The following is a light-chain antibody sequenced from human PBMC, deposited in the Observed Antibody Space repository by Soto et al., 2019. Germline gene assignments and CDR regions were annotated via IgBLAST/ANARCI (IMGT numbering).Light chain of an antibody. V-gene: IGLV2-14*03. CDR3: HSYQL. CDR2: DVS. CDR1: SNDIGSYNY. Sequence: QSVLTQPASLSGSPGQSITISCTGSSNDIGSYNYVSWYQQHPGKAPKLIIFDVSNRPSGVSNRFSGSRSGNTASLTISQLQTEDEADYFCHSYQLIGGGTQLTVL. J-gene: IGLJ2*01.